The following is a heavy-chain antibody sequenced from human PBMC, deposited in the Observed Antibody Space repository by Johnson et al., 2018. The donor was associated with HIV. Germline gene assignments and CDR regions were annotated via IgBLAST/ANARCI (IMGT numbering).Heavy chain of an antibody. D-gene: IGHD6-13*01. CDR1: GFTFSNAW. CDR2: IKSKTDGGTT. Sequence: VQLVESGGGVVQPGGSLRLSCAASGFTFSNAWMSWVRQAPGKGLEWVGRIKSKTDGGTTDYAAPVKGRFTISRDDSKNTLYLQMNSLRAEDTAVYYCAKAVGRQQLVQDAFDIWGQGTMVTVSS. V-gene: IGHV3-15*01. CDR3: AKAVGRQQLVQDAFDI. J-gene: IGHJ3*02.